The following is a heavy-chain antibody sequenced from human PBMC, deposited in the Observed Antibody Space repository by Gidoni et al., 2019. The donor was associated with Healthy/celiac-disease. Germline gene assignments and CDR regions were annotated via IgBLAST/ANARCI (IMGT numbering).Heavy chain of an antibody. CDR2: ISAYNGNT. D-gene: IGHD3-3*01. CDR3: ARDKKITIFGVVTRPMDV. J-gene: IGHJ6*03. Sequence: QVQLVQSGAEVKKPGASVKVSCKASGSTFTSYGISWVRQAPGQGLEWMGWISAYNGNTNYAQKLQGRVTMTTDTSTSTAYMELRSLRSDDTAVYYCARDKKITIFGVVTRPMDVWGKGTTVTVSS. V-gene: IGHV1-18*01. CDR1: GSTFTSYG.